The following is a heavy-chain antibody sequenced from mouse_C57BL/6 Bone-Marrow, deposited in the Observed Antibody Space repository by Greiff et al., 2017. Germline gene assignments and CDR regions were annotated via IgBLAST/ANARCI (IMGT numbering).Heavy chain of an antibody. J-gene: IGHJ4*01. CDR3: VRLSVVATYYAMYY. Sequence: GGGLVQPKGSLKLSCAASGFSFNTYAMNWVRQAPGKGLEWVARIRSKSNNYATYYADSVKDRFTISRDDSESMLYLQMNNLKTEDTAMYYCVRLSVVATYYAMYYWGQGTSVTVSS. CDR1: GFSFNTYA. D-gene: IGHD1-1*01. V-gene: IGHV10-1*01. CDR2: IRSKSNNYAT.